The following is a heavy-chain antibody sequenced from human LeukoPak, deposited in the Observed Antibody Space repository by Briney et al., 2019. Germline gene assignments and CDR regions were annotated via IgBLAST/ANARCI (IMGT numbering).Heavy chain of an antibody. CDR3: ARAGYSSTSRIDY. D-gene: IGHD5-18*01. Sequence: GGSLRLSCAASGFTFSDYYMSWIRQAPGKGLEWVSYINSGSTYTIYADSVKGRFTISRDNAKKSLYLQMNSLRAEDTAVYYCARAGYSSTSRIDYWGQGTLVAVSS. CDR2: INSGSTYT. CDR1: GFTFSDYY. V-gene: IGHV3-11*06. J-gene: IGHJ4*02.